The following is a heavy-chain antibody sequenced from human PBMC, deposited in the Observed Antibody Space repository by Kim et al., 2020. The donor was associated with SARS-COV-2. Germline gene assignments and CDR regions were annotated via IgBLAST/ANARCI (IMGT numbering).Heavy chain of an antibody. V-gene: IGHV1-2*02. D-gene: IGHD7-27*01. CDR2: T. J-gene: IGHJ4*02. CDR3: AREVSGTGGFAY. Sequence: TQYAPKFQGRVTMTRDTTLTTADMELSSLRSDDTAVYYCAREVSGTGGFAYWGQGTLVTVSS.